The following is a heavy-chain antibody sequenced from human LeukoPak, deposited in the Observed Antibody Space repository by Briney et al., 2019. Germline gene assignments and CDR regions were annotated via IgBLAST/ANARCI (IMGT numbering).Heavy chain of an antibody. V-gene: IGHV3-15*01. D-gene: IGHD2-21*01. Sequence: PGGSLRLSCAASGFTFSSYGMNWVRQAPGKGLEWVGLIKSKSDGGTTDHTAPVKGRFTISRDDSKNTLYLQMNSPKTEDTAVYYCTTEACRGDNCYFDYWGQGTLVTVSS. J-gene: IGHJ4*03. CDR2: IKSKSDGGTT. CDR1: GFTFSSYG. CDR3: TTEACRGDNCYFDY.